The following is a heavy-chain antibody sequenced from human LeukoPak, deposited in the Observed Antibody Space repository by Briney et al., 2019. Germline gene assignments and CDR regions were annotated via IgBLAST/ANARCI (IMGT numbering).Heavy chain of an antibody. CDR3: AKTNGTSLYYYYYYAMDV. Sequence: PGGSLRLSCAASGFTFSNYGMHWVRQAPGKGLEWVAFIRYDGSNKYYADSVKGRFTISRDNSKNTLYLQLHSLRAEDTAVYYCAKTNGTSLYYYYYYAMDVWGQGTTVTVSS. V-gene: IGHV3-30*02. CDR2: IRYDGSNK. J-gene: IGHJ6*02. D-gene: IGHD2-2*01. CDR1: GFTFSNYG.